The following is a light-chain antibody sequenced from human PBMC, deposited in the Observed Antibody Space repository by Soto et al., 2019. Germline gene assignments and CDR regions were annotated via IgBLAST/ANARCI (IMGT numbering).Light chain of an antibody. V-gene: IGKV1-8*01. CDR3: QQYYSYPWT. J-gene: IGKJ1*01. CDR2: AAS. CDR1: QGISSY. Sequence: AIRMTQSPSSVSASIGDRVTIACRASQGISSYLAWYQQKPGKAPKLLIYAASTLQSGVPSRFSGSGSGTDFTLTISCLQSEDFATYYCQQYYSYPWTFGQGTKVDIK.